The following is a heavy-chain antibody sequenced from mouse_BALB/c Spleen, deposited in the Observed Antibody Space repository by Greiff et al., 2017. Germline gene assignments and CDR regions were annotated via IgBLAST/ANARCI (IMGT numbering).Heavy chain of an antibody. J-gene: IGHJ4*01. V-gene: IGHV1-54*01. CDR1: GYAFTNYL. Sequence: VQLQQSGAELVRPGTSVKVSCKASGYAFTNYLIEWVKQRPGQGLEWIGVINPGSGGTNYNEKFKGKATLTADKSSSTAYMQLSSLTSEDSAVYYCRIHYYGYYAMDYWGQGTSVTVSS. CDR3: RIHYYGYYAMDY. CDR2: INPGSGGT. D-gene: IGHD1-2*01.